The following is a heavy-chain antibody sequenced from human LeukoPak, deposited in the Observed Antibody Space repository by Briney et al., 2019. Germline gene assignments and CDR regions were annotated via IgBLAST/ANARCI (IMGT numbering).Heavy chain of an antibody. Sequence: ASVKVSCKASGYTFTGYYMHWVRQAPGQGLEWMGKINPSGGSIRYAQKFQGRVTMTRDMSTSTVYMELNSLRAEDTAVYYCAKDRYDFLVNWFGPWGQGTLVTVSS. CDR3: AKDRYDFLVNWFGP. CDR1: GYTFTGYY. J-gene: IGHJ5*02. V-gene: IGHV1-46*01. D-gene: IGHD3-3*01. CDR2: INPSGGSI.